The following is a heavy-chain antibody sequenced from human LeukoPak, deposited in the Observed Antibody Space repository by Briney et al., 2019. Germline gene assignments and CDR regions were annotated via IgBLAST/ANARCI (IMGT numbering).Heavy chain of an antibody. Sequence: ASVTVSFTASGYTFTIYGISWVRQAPGQGLEWMGWISAYNGNTNYAQKLQGRVTMTTDTSTSTAYMELRSLRSDDTAVYYCARDSGPDYYYGMDVWGQGTTVTVSS. CDR1: GYTFTIYG. CDR3: ARDSGPDYYYGMDV. J-gene: IGHJ6*02. CDR2: ISAYNGNT. D-gene: IGHD1-14*01. V-gene: IGHV1-18*01.